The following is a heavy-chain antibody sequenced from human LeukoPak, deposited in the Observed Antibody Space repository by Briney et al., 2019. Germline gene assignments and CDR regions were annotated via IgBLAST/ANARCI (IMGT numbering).Heavy chain of an antibody. CDR1: GYTLTELS. CDR3: ARDVTTSSGRDY. D-gene: IGHD3-22*01. V-gene: IGHV1-24*01. J-gene: IGHJ4*02. Sequence: ASVKVSCKVSGYTLTELSMHWVRQAPGKGLEWMGGFDPEDGETNYAQKFQGRVTITADKSTSTAYMELSSLRSEDTAVYYCARDVTTSSGRDYWGQGTLVTVSA. CDR2: FDPEDGET.